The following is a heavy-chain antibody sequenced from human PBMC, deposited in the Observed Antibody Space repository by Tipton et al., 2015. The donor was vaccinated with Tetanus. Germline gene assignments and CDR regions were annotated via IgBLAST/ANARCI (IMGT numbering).Heavy chain of an antibody. Sequence: GLVKPSQTLSLACAISGDSVSSNSAAWNWIRQSPSRGLEWLGRTYYRSKWYNDYAVSVKSRITINPDTSKNQFSLQLNSVTPEDTAVYYCAREVFIPVDLWFGPGNLRGWFDPWGQGTLVTVSS. V-gene: IGHV6-1*01. J-gene: IGHJ5*02. CDR1: GDSVSSNSAA. D-gene: IGHD3-10*01. CDR3: AREVFIPVDLWFGPGNLRGWFDP. CDR2: TYYRSKWYN.